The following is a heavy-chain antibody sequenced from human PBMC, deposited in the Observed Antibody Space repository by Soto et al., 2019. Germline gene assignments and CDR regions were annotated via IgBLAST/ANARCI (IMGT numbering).Heavy chain of an antibody. V-gene: IGHV4-34*01. J-gene: IGHJ6*02. CDR3: ARGFLEWYYPCYYYYGMDV. Sequence: SETLSLTCAVYGGSFSGYYWSWIRQPPGKGLEWIGEINHSGSTNYNPSLKSRVTISVDTSKNQFSLKLSSVTAADTAVYYCARGFLEWYYPCYYYYGMDVWGQGTTVTVSS. D-gene: IGHD3-3*01. CDR1: GGSFSGYY. CDR2: INHSGST.